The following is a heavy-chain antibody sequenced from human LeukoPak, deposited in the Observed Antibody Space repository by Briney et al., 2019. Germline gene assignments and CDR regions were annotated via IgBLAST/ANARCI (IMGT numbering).Heavy chain of an antibody. CDR3: ARGGSRQYNF. Sequence: GGSLRLSCAASGFTFSSYWMSWVRQAPGKGLEWVANIRHDGSEKYYVDSVKGRFTIFRDNAKDSLYLQMNSLRVEDTAVYYCARGGSRQYNFWGQGTLVTVSS. J-gene: IGHJ4*02. CDR2: IRHDGSEK. V-gene: IGHV3-7*01. D-gene: IGHD5-18*01. CDR1: GFTFSSYW.